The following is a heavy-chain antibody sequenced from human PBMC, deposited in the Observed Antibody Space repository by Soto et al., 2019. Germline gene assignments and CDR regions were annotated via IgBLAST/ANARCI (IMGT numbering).Heavy chain of an antibody. CDR1: GFIFSNYA. D-gene: IGHD6-19*01. CDR2: IGVSGYDT. Sequence: EVQLLESGGGLVQPGGSLRISCVGSGFIFSNYAMTWVRQAPGKGLEWVSTIGVSGYDTHYPDSVKGRFTISRDNSKNTLYLQMNSLRVEDTALDYCAKDRPAYTSSEPVYWGRGTLITVSS. J-gene: IGHJ4*02. V-gene: IGHV3-23*01. CDR3: AKDRPAYTSSEPVY.